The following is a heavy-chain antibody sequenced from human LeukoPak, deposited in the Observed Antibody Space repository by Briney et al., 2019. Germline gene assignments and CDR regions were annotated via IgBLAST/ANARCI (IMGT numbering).Heavy chain of an antibody. D-gene: IGHD3-16*01. CDR1: GFTFSSYS. CDR3: LAGGGY. J-gene: IGHJ4*02. Sequence: GGSLRLSCAASGFTFSSYSMNWVRQAPGKGLEWVANINPAGSETYYVDSVRGRFTVSRDNARNSLYLQMNWLRGEDTAVYYCLAGGGYWGQGTLVSVSS. CDR2: INPAGSET. V-gene: IGHV3-7*01.